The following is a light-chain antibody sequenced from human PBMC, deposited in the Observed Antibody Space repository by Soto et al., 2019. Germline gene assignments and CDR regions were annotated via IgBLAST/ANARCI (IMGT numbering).Light chain of an antibody. Sequence: IRLTHSASSLSASILYRVTITCLAIQVISSSLAWYQQEQGKAPKLLIYEASTWQSGVPARFSGRGSGTDFTLTISGLQPEDFATYYCQQHNSYPLTFGQGTRLEIK. CDR3: QQHNSYPLT. V-gene: IGKV1-9*01. CDR2: EAS. CDR1: QVISSS. J-gene: IGKJ5*01.